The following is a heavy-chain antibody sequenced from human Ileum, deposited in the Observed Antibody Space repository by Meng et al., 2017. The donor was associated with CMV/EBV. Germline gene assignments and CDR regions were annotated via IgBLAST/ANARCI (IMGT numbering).Heavy chain of an antibody. J-gene: IGHJ5*02. CDR3: ARDPHSTYRFGP. Sequence: GGSLRLSCAVSGFTFSDYEFDWVRQAPGKGLEWVAYIDKSGDDRRYADSVKGRFTISRDNAKNPLYLQMNSLRGEDTAVYYCARDPHSTYRFGPWGQGTLVTVSS. V-gene: IGHV3-48*03. D-gene: IGHD2/OR15-2a*01. CDR2: IDKSGDDR. CDR1: GFTFSDYE.